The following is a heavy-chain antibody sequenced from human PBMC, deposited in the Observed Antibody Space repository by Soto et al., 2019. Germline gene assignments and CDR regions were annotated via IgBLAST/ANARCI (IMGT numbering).Heavy chain of an antibody. CDR2: IASDGKDK. CDR3: AKDGAIAAADYFFDY. D-gene: IGHD6-13*01. V-gene: IGHV3-30*18. CDR1: GFTFSNYA. Sequence: QVQLVESGGGVVQPGRSLKLSCAASGFTFSNYAIHWVRQAPGKGLEWVAVIASDGKDKRYADSVKGRFTISRDNSKNTVYLQMNRLRGEDTAVYYCAKDGAIAAADYFFDYWDQGSLVTVSS. J-gene: IGHJ4*02.